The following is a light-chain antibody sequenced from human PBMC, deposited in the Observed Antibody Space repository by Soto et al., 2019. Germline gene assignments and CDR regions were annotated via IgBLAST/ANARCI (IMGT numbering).Light chain of an antibody. CDR1: QSVSSN. CDR3: QQYNNGRT. V-gene: IGKV3-15*01. Sequence: EIVMTQSPATLSVSPGERATLSCRASQSVSSNLAWYQQKPGQAPSLLIYGASTRATGIPARFSGSGSGTEFTLTISSLQSEDFAVYYCQQYNNGRTFGQGTKVDIK. J-gene: IGKJ1*01. CDR2: GAS.